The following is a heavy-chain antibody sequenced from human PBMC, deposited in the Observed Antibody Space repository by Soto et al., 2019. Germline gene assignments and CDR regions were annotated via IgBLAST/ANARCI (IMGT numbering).Heavy chain of an antibody. V-gene: IGHV1-69*02. CDR2: IIPILGIA. CDR1: GGTFSSYT. CDR3: ARGALAAAGMGVDY. D-gene: IGHD6-13*01. J-gene: IGHJ4*02. Sequence: QVQLVQSGAEVKKPGSSVKVSCKASGGTFSSYTISWVRQAPGQGLEWMGRIIPILGIANYAQKFQGRVTITADKSTSTAYMELSSLRSEDTAVYCCARGALAAAGMGVDYWGQGTLVTVSS.